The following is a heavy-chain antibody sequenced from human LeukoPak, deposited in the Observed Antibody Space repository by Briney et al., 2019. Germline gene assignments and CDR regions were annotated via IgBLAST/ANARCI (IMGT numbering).Heavy chain of an antibody. V-gene: IGHV3-23*01. CDR2: ICGHGISI. CDR3: AKEDGNYGSARYYYFDY. CDR1: GFTFGNYG. D-gene: IGHD3-10*01. J-gene: IGHJ4*02. Sequence: AGGSLRLSCEASGFTFGNYGMSWVRQAPGKGLEWVSGICGHGISIYYADSVKGRFTISRDNSKSTLYLVMNSLRAEDTAVYYCAKEDGNYGSARYYYFDYWGQGTLVTVSS.